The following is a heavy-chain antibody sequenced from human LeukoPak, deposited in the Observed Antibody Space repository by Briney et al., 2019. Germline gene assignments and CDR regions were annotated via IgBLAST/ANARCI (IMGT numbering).Heavy chain of an antibody. V-gene: IGHV4-34*01. CDR2: INHSGST. CDR1: GGSFSGYY. D-gene: IGHD3-10*01. Sequence: SETLSPTCAVYGGSFSGYYWSWIRQPPGKGLEWIGEINHSGSTNYNPSLKSRVTISVDTSKNQFSLKLSSVTAADTAVYYCARVGGELTQNYFDYWGQGNLVTVSS. J-gene: IGHJ4*02. CDR3: ARVGGELTQNYFDY.